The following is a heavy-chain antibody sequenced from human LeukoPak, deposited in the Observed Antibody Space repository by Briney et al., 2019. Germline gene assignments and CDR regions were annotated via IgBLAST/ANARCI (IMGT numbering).Heavy chain of an antibody. CDR1: GFSISGYA. V-gene: IGHV3-30-3*01. J-gene: IGHJ4*02. Sequence: GGSLRLSCAASGFSISGYAMHWVRQAPGKGLEWVAIISYDGSHKYYADSVKGQFTISRDNSKNTLYLQMNSLRTEDTAVYYCARESGRRITKDYLDYWGQGTQVTVSS. D-gene: IGHD3-10*01. CDR2: ISYDGSHK. CDR3: ARESGRRITKDYLDY.